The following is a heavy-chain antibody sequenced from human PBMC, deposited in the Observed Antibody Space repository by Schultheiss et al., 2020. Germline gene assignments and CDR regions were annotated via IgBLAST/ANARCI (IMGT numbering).Heavy chain of an antibody. CDR2: ISWNSGSI. CDR1: GFTFDDYA. J-gene: IGHJ4*02. Sequence: GGSLRLSCAASGFTFDDYAMHWVRQAPGKGLEWVSGISWNSGSIGYADSVKGRFTISRDNAKNSLYLQMNSLRAEDTAVYYCAREKLSGQIDYWGQVTLVTVSS. D-gene: IGHD5-18*01. CDR3: AREKLSGQIDY. V-gene: IGHV3-9*01.